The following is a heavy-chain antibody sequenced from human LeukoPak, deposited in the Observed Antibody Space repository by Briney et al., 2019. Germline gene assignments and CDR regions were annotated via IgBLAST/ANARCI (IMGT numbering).Heavy chain of an antibody. V-gene: IGHV1-2*02. Sequence: GASVKVSCKASGYTFSGYYMNWVRQAPGQGLGWMGWINPNSGGTNYAQKFQGRVTMTRDMSTSTVYMELSSLRSEDTAVYYCARDHGTLRLGELSGMDVWGKGTTVTVSS. J-gene: IGHJ6*03. CDR1: GYTFSGYY. D-gene: IGHD3-16*02. CDR2: INPNSGGT. CDR3: ARDHGTLRLGELSGMDV.